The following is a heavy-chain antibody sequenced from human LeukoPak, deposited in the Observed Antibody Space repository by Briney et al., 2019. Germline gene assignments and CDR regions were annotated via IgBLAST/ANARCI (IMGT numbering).Heavy chain of an antibody. V-gene: IGHV1-24*01. CDR3: ATGSAGSYYFFDY. Sequence: GASVKVSCKVSGYTLTELSMHWVRQAPGKGLERLESFEPEDGETIYAQKFQGRVTMTEDTSTDTAYMELSSLRSEDTAVYYCATGSAGSYYFFDYWGQGTLVTVSS. D-gene: IGHD1-26*01. CDR1: GYTLTELS. J-gene: IGHJ4*02. CDR2: FEPEDGET.